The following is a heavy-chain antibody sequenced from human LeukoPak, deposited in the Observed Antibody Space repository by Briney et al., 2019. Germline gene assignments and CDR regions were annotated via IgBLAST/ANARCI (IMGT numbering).Heavy chain of an antibody. Sequence: PGGSLRLSCAASGFTFNNYAMGWVRQAPGKGLEWVSSIIAGGTRTYYADSARGRFTISRDNSKNTLFLQMNSLRPEDTALYYCAKDIRYRSTGDCYGWFDPWGQGALVTVSS. CDR3: AKDIRYRSTGDCYGWFDP. CDR2: IIAGGTRT. J-gene: IGHJ5*02. D-gene: IGHD2-21*02. V-gene: IGHV3-23*01. CDR1: GFTFNNYA.